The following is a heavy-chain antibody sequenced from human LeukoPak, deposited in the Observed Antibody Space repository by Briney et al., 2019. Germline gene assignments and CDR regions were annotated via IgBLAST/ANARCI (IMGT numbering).Heavy chain of an antibody. J-gene: IGHJ4*02. CDR3: ARDRILNY. V-gene: IGHV3-21*01. D-gene: IGHD2/OR15-2a*01. CDR1: GFTFSSYS. Sequence: GGSLRLSCAASGFTFSSYSMNWVRQAPGKGLEWVSSISSSSSYIYYPDSVKGRFTISRDNAKNSLYLQMNSLRAEDTAVYYCARDRILNYWGQGTLVTVSS. CDR2: ISSSSSYI.